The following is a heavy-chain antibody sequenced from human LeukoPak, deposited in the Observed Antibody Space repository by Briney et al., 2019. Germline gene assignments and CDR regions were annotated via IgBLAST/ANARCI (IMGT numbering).Heavy chain of an antibody. CDR2: INSDGSST. J-gene: IGHJ4*02. CDR1: GFTFSSYW. D-gene: IGHD3-3*01. V-gene: IGHV3-74*01. Sequence: PGGSLRLSCAASGFTFSSYWMHWVCQAPGKGLVWVSRINSDGSSTYYADSVKGRFTISRDNSKNTLYLQMNSLRAEDTAVYYCAKERGPRFLEWYDYWGQGTLVTVSS. CDR3: AKERGPRFLEWYDY.